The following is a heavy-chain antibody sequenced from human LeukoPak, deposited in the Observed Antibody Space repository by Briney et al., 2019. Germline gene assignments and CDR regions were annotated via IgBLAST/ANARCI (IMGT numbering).Heavy chain of an antibody. Sequence: EASVKVSCTASGYTFPSYFMHWVRQAPGQGLEWMGIINPTGGSTTYAQKFQGRVTMTRDTSTSTVYMELSSLRSDDTAVYYCARTAARRFDYWGHGTLVTVSS. D-gene: IGHD6-6*01. CDR2: INPTGGST. CDR3: ARTAARRFDY. CDR1: GYTFPSYF. V-gene: IGHV1-46*01. J-gene: IGHJ4*01.